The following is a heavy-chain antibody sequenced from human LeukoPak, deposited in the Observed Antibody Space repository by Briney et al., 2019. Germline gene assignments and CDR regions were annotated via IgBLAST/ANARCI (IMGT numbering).Heavy chain of an antibody. D-gene: IGHD3-3*01. Sequence: PGGSLRLSCAASGFTFSDYYMSWIRQAPGKGLEWVSYISSSTSYTNYADSVKGRFTISRDNAKNSLYLQMNSLRAEDTAVFYCAAGWSGYSTDYWGQGTLVTVSS. CDR3: AAGWSGYSTDY. CDR2: ISSSTSYT. J-gene: IGHJ4*02. V-gene: IGHV3-11*03. CDR1: GFTFSDYY.